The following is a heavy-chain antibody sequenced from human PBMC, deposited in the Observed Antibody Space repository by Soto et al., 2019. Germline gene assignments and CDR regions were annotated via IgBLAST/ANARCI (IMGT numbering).Heavy chain of an antibody. CDR2: ISAYNGNT. Sequence: QVQLVQSGAEVKKPGASVKVSCEASGYTFTNYGISWVRQAPGQGLEWMGWISAYNGNTNYAQNLQGRVTMTTDTSTSTAYMELTSLRSDDTAVYYCARDYAHDFSSAYCFDYWGQGTLVTVSS. V-gene: IGHV1-18*01. J-gene: IGHJ4*02. CDR1: GYTFTNYG. D-gene: IGHD3-3*01. CDR3: ARDYAHDFSSAYCFDY.